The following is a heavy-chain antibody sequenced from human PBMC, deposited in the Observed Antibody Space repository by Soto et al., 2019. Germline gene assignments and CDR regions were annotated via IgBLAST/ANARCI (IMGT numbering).Heavy chain of an antibody. CDR1: GFTFSSYS. V-gene: IGHV3-21*01. D-gene: IGHD6-6*01. CDR3: ARYSSSPQWYYYYYYYGMDV. CDR2: ISSSSSYI. Sequence: EVQLVESGGGLVKPGGSLRLSCAASGFTFSSYSMNWVRQAPGKGLEWVSSISSSSSYIYYADSVKGRFTISRDNAKNSLYLQMNSLRAEDTAVYYCARYSSSPQWYYYYYYYGMDVWGQGTTVTVSS. J-gene: IGHJ6*02.